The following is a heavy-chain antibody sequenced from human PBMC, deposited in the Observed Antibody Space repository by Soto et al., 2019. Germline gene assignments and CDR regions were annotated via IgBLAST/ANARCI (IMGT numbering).Heavy chain of an antibody. CDR2: VYNDGSA. V-gene: IGHV4-4*02. Sequence: PSETLSLTCDVSGVSISRGNWWSGVHQPPGKGLEWIAEVYNDGSANYHPSLESRATISVDRSKNQFSLRLSSVTAADTGRYYCARLVYDSRLNYLVIDHWGQGTLVTVSS. D-gene: IGHD3-22*01. J-gene: IGHJ4*02. CDR3: ARLVYDSRLNYLVIDH. CDR1: GVSISRGNW.